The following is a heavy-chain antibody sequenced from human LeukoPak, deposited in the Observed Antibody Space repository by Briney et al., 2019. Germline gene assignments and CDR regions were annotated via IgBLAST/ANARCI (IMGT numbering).Heavy chain of an antibody. V-gene: IGHV3-11*01. CDR1: GFTSSDYY. CDR2: ISSRGSTI. CDR3: ARDGGTIFGVVIGNWFDP. Sequence: GGSLRLSCAASGFTSSDYYMSWIRQAPGKGLEWVSYISSRGSTIYYADSVKGRFTISRDNAKNSLYLQMNSLRAEDTAVYYCARDGGTIFGVVIGNWFDPWGQGTLVTVSS. J-gene: IGHJ5*02. D-gene: IGHD3-3*01.